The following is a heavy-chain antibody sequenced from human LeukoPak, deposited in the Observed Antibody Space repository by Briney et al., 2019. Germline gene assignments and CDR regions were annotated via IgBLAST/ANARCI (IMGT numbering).Heavy chain of an antibody. Sequence: GGSLRLSCAASGFTFDDYAMHWVRQAPGKGLEWVSGISWNSGSIGYADSVKGRFTISRDNAKNSLYLQMNSLRAEDTAVYYYARDYGDYKYYFDYWGQGTLVTVSS. J-gene: IGHJ4*02. D-gene: IGHD4-17*01. CDR1: GFTFDDYA. V-gene: IGHV3-9*01. CDR2: ISWNSGSI. CDR3: ARDYGDYKYYFDY.